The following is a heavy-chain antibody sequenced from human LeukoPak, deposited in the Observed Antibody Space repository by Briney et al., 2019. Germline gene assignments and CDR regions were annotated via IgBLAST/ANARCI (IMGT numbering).Heavy chain of an antibody. V-gene: IGHV3-74*01. D-gene: IGHD6-19*01. CDR2: INSDGSST. CDR3: ASIAVADIIDY. CDR1: GFTFSSYW. J-gene: IGHJ4*02. Sequence: PGGSLRLSCAASGFTFSSYWMHWVRQAPGKGLVWVSRINSDGSSTSYADSVKGRFTISRDNAKNTLYLQMNSLRAEDTAVYYCASIAVADIIDYWGQGTLVTVSS.